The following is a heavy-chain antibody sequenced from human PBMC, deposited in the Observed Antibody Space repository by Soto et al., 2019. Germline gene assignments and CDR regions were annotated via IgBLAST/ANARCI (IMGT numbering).Heavy chain of an antibody. J-gene: IGHJ6*03. D-gene: IGHD3-3*01. CDR3: ARGTQKTYYDFWSGYPLFGASSRYYYMDV. CDR1: GFTFSSYG. Sequence: GGSLRLSCAASGFTFSSYGMHWVRQAPGKGLEWVAVIWYDGSKKYYGDFVKGRFTISRDNAKNTLYLQMNSLRAEDTAVYYCARGTQKTYYDFWSGYPLFGASSRYYYMDVWGKGTTVTVSS. V-gene: IGHV3-33*01. CDR2: IWYDGSKK.